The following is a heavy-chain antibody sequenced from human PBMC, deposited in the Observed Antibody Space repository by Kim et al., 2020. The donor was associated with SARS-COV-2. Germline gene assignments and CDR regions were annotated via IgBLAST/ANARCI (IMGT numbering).Heavy chain of an antibody. Sequence: GGSLRLSCVASGFTIEKFTLGSYWMTWVRQAPGKGLEWVANIKQDGTREYYVDSMRGRFTISSDNAQNSLYLHVTSLRTDDTAIYYCARAVTGRIDAFDLWGQGTIVTVSS. V-gene: IGHV3-7*03. J-gene: IGHJ3*01. CDR2: IKQDGTRE. CDR1: GFTIEKFTLGSYW. CDR3: ARAVTGRIDAFDL. D-gene: IGHD6-19*01.